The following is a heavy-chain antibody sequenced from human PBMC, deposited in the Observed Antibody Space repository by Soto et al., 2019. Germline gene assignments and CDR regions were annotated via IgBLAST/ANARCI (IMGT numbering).Heavy chain of an antibody. CDR2: IDPSDSYT. CDR1: GYSFTSYW. D-gene: IGHD6-13*01. V-gene: IGHV5-10-1*01. J-gene: IGHJ6*02. Sequence: GESLKISCKGSGYSFTSYWISWVRQMPGKGLEWMGRIDPSDSYTNYSPSFQGHVTISADKSISTAYLQWSSLKASDTAMYYCARGEGIAAAGALGYYYGMDVWGQGTTVTVSS. CDR3: ARGEGIAAAGALGYYYGMDV.